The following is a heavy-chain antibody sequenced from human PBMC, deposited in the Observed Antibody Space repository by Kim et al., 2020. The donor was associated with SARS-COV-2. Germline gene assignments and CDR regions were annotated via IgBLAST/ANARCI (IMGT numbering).Heavy chain of an antibody. CDR1: GGSISSTSNY. D-gene: IGHD2-21*01. V-gene: IGHV4-39*01. CDR3: ARHHGYGEGGRGL. Sequence: SETLSLTCSVSGGSISSTSNYWAWLRQSPGKGREWIGSIYYSGRTAYNPSLRALVYISVDTSKTRMSLHLHAMTAAATALYYCARHHGYGEGGRGLWGEG. CDR2: IYYSGRT. J-gene: IGHJ1*01.